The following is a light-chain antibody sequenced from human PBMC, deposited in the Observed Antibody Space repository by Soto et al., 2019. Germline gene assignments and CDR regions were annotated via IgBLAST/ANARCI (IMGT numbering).Light chain of an antibody. J-gene: IGKJ1*01. CDR2: GAS. CDR1: QSVSSSY. Sequence: EIVFKQSTATLSLSPEERATLSCRASQSVSSSYLAWYQQKPGQAPRLLIYGASSRATGIPDRFSGSGSGTDFTLTISRLEPEDFAVYYCQQYGSSLPWTFGQGTKVDIK. CDR3: QQYGSSLPWT. V-gene: IGKV3-20*01.